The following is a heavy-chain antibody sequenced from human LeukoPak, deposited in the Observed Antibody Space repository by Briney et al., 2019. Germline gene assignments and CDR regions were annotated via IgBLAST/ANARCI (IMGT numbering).Heavy chain of an antibody. D-gene: IGHD2-15*01. Sequence: GESLKISCKASGYLFSIHWIGWVRQVPGKGLEWMGIIFPRDSDTRYSPSFQGQVTISADKSITTAYLQWSSLRASDSAMYYCARHGSGPNWFDLWGQGTLVTVAS. V-gene: IGHV5-51*01. CDR3: ARHGSGPNWFDL. CDR1: GYLFSIHW. J-gene: IGHJ5*02. CDR2: IFPRDSDT.